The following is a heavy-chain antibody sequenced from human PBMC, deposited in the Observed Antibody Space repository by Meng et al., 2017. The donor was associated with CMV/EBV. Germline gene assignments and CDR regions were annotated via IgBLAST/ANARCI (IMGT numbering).Heavy chain of an antibody. CDR2: INSDGSST. D-gene: IGHD2-15*01. J-gene: IGHJ6*02. CDR1: GFTFDAYA. CDR3: ARDSGRGYCSGGSCYNPD. V-gene: IGHV3-74*01. Sequence: GGSLRLSCAASGFTFDAYAMHWVRQAPGKGLVWVSRINSDGSSTSYADSVKGRFTISRDNAKNSLYLQMNSLRAEDTAVYYCARDSGRGYCSGGSCYNPDWGQGTTVTVSS.